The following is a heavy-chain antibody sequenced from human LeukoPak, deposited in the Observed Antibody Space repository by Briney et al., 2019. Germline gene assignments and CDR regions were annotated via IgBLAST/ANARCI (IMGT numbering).Heavy chain of an antibody. V-gene: IGHV3-23*01. J-gene: IGHJ4*02. Sequence: PGGSLRLSCAASGFTFSSYAMSWVRQAPGKGLEWVSAISGGSTYYADSVKGRFTISRDNSKNTLYLQMNSLRAEDTAVYYCAKEWARYGFDGLDYWGQGTLVTVSS. CDR1: GFTFSSYA. CDR2: ISGGST. CDR3: AKEWARYGFDGLDY. D-gene: IGHD5-18*01.